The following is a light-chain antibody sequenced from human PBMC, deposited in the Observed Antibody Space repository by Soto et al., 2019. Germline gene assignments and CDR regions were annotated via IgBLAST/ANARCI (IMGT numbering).Light chain of an antibody. CDR1: SSDVGGYNY. CDR3: SSYAGSNNLV. CDR2: EVY. J-gene: IGLJ2*01. Sequence: QSALTQPPSASGSPGQSVTISCTGTSSDVGGYNYVSWYQQHPGKAPRLMIYEVYKRPSGVPDRFSGSKSGNTASLTVSGLQAEDEADYYCSSYAGSNNLVFGGGTQLTVL. V-gene: IGLV2-8*01.